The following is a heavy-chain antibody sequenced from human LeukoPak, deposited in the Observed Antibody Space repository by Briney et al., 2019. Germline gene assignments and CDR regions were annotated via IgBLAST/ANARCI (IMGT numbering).Heavy chain of an antibody. CDR3: ARVRDGYNFDY. D-gene: IGHD5-24*01. CDR2: IYYSGST. J-gene: IGHJ4*02. Sequence: SETLSLTCTVSGGSISSSSYYWGWIRQPPGKGLEWIGSIYYSGSTYSNPSLKSRVTISVDTSKNQFSLKLSSVTAADTAVYYCARVRDGYNFDYWGRGTLVTVSS. CDR1: GGSISSSSYY. V-gene: IGHV4-39*07.